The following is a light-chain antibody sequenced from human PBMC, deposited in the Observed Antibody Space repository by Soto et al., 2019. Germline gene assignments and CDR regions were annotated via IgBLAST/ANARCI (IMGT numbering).Light chain of an antibody. CDR3: SSYTSSGSLYV. CDR1: SSDVGGYNF. Sequence: QSVLTQPASVSGSPGQSISISCTGTSSDVGGYNFVSWYQQHPGKAPKFMIYEVSYRPSGVSNRFSGSKSGNTASLTISGLQAEDEADYYCSSYTSSGSLYVFGSGTKLTVL. V-gene: IGLV2-14*01. J-gene: IGLJ1*01. CDR2: EVS.